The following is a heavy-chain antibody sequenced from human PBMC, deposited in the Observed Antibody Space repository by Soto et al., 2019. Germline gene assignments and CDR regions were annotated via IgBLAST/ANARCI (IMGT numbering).Heavy chain of an antibody. CDR1: RVSISSSNYY. J-gene: IGHJ5*02. CDR3: ATQEVGGSYVYTFDP. CDR2: IYYSGST. V-gene: IGHV4-39*01. D-gene: IGHD1-26*01. Sequence: SWTLSLTCTVSRVSISSSNYYWGWISQPPGKGLEWIGSIYYSGSTYYNPSLKSRVTISVDTSKNQFSLKLSSVTAADTAVYYCATQEVGGSYVYTFDPWGQGTLVTVS.